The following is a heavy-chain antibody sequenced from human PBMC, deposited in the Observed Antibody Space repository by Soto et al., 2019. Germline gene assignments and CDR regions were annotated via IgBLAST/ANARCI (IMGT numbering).Heavy chain of an antibody. D-gene: IGHD3-3*01. J-gene: IGHJ5*02. CDR1: GGSISSGDYY. Sequence: PSETLSLTCTVSGGSISSGDYYWSWIRQPPGKGLEWIGYIYYSGSTNYNPSLKSRVTISVDTSKNQFSLKLSSVAAADTAVYYCARDGGAGYDFWSGYYSAPGFDPWGQGTLVTVSS. CDR2: IYYSGST. V-gene: IGHV4-61*08. CDR3: ARDGGAGYDFWSGYYSAPGFDP.